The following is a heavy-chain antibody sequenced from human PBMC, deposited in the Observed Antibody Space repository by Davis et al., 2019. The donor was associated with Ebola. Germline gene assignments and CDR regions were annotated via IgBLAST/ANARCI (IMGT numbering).Heavy chain of an antibody. CDR2: INPSGGST. CDR1: GYTFTSYG. Sequence: ASVKVSCKASGYTFTSYGITWVRQAPGQGLEWMGIINPSGGSTSYAQKFQGRVTMTRDTSTSTVYMELSSLRSEDTAVYYCARGERSCSGGSCYSDAFDIWGQGTMVTVSS. D-gene: IGHD2-15*01. J-gene: IGHJ3*02. V-gene: IGHV1-46*01. CDR3: ARGERSCSGGSCYSDAFDI.